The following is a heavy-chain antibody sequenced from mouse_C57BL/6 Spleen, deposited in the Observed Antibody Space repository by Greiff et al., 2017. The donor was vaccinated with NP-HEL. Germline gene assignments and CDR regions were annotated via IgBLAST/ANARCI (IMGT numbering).Heavy chain of an antibody. CDR3: ARGTYGSSSAWFAY. CDR2: INPYNGGT. Sequence: VQLQQSGPVLVKPGASVKMSCKASGYTFTDYYMNWVKQSHGKSLEWIGVINPYNGGTSYNQKFKGKATFTVDKSSSTAYMELNSLTSEDSAVYYCARGTYGSSSAWFAYWGQGTLVTVSA. D-gene: IGHD1-1*01. J-gene: IGHJ3*01. CDR1: GYTFTDYY. V-gene: IGHV1-19*01.